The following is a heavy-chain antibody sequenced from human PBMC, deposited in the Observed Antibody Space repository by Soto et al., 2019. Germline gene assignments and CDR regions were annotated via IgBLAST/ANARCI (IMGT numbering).Heavy chain of an antibody. CDR3: ARDLVRGITHPDY. CDR1: GFIFSSYG. CDR2: IWHDGNNE. J-gene: IGHJ4*02. Sequence: QVQLVESGGGVVQPGRSLRLSCAASGFIFSSYGMHWVRQAPGKGLEWLAVIWHDGNNEYYADSVKGRFTISRDNSKSTLYLKMNSLRAEDTAVYYCARDLVRGITHPDYWGQGTLVTVSS. D-gene: IGHD3-10*01. V-gene: IGHV3-33*01.